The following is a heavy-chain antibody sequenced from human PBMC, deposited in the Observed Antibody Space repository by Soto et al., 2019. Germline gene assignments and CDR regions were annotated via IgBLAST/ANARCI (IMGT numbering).Heavy chain of an antibody. CDR2: IIPLFRTP. V-gene: IGHV1-69*12. CDR3: ARDIDRLKLGGNYSYILEV. J-gene: IGHJ6*02. D-gene: IGHD2-8*01. CDR1: GGTSSSSA. Sequence: QVQLVQSGAEMKEPGSSVKVSCKTSGGTSSSSAISWLRQAPGQGLEWMGGIIPLFRTPDYAQKFQGRVTIAADEATSTAYMELSSLRSEDTAVHYWARDIDRLKLGGNYSYILEVWGQGTTITVSS.